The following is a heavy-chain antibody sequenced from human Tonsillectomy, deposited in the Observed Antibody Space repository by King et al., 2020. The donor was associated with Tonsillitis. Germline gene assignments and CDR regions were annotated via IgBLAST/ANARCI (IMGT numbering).Heavy chain of an antibody. CDR3: TSISFHHFDY. Sequence: QLVQSGAEVRKPGASVRVSCKASGYTFTGYYMHWVRQAPGQGLEWMGWINPDSGDTNYAQKLQDRVNMTRDTSISTAYLELRRLTSDDTALCYCTSISFHHFDYWGQGTLVTVSS. CDR2: INPDSGDT. V-gene: IGHV1-2*02. J-gene: IGHJ4*02. CDR1: GYTFTGYY.